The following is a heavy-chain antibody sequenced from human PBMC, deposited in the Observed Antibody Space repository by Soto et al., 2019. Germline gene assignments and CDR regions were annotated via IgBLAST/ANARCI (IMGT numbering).Heavy chain of an antibody. D-gene: IGHD3-3*01. CDR1: GFTFSNAW. CDR2: IKSKTDDATT. V-gene: IGHV3-15*01. Sequence: GGSLRLSCAASGFTFSNAWMCWVRQAPGKVTDWVGSIKSKTDDATTDYAAPVKGRFTTSRDASKHTLYRHMNSLKAEDTAVYYCTSRIMIFLGYSYGMDVSGTGTTVTV. CDR3: TSRIMIFLGYSYGMDV. J-gene: IGHJ6*04.